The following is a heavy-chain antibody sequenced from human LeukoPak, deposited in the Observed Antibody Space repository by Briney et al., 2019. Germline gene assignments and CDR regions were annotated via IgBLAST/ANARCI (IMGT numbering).Heavy chain of an antibody. V-gene: IGHV4-34*01. CDR1: GGSFSGYY. D-gene: IGHD2-2*01. J-gene: IGHJ3*02. CDR2: INHSGST. Sequence: SETLSLTCAVYGGSFSGYYWSWIRQPPGKGLEWIGEINHSGSTYYNPSLKSRVTISVDTSKNQFSLKLSSVTAADTAVYYCAREGYELLYAFDIWGQGTMVTVSS. CDR3: AREGYELLYAFDI.